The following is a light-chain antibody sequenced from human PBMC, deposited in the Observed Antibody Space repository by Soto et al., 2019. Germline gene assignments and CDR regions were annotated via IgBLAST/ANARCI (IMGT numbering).Light chain of an antibody. CDR1: SSDVGGYTS. V-gene: IGLV2-14*01. Sequence: QSALTQPPSLSGSPGQSITISCTGTSSDVGGYTSVSWYQQHPGKAPKLVIYEVSDRPSGVSSRFSGSKSGNTASLTISGLQAEDEADYYCSTYTSRSTLVFGGGTKVTVL. CDR2: EVS. J-gene: IGLJ2*01. CDR3: STYTSRSTLV.